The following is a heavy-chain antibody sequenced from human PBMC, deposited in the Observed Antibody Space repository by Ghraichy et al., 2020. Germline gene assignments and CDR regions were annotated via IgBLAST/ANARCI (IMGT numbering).Heavy chain of an antibody. CDR3: ARDATIFGVVDFDY. J-gene: IGHJ4*02. D-gene: IGHD3-3*01. Sequence: ASVKVSCKASGYTFTNYGISWVRQAPGQGLEWMGWISGNNGNTKYAQKVQGRVTMTTETSMSTAYMELRSLRSDDTGVYYCARDATIFGVVDFDYWGQGTLVTVSS. CDR2: ISGNNGNT. V-gene: IGHV1-18*04. CDR1: GYTFTNYG.